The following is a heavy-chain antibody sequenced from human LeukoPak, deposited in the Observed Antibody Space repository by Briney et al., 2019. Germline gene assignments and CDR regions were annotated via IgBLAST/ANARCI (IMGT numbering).Heavy chain of an antibody. J-gene: IGHJ5*02. CDR3: ARSSAAAGNWFDP. CDR2: IIPIFGTA. V-gene: IGHV1-69*13. CDR1: GGTFSSYA. D-gene: IGHD6-13*01. Sequence: GASVKVSCKASGGTFSSYAISWVRQAPGQGLEWMGGIIPIFGTANYAQKFQGRVTITADESTSTAYMELSSLRSEDTAVYYRARSSAAAGNWFDPWGQGTLVTVSS.